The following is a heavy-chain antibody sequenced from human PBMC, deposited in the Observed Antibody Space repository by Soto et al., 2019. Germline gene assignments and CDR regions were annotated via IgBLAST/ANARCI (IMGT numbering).Heavy chain of an antibody. V-gene: IGHV4-39*01. D-gene: IGHD2-21*01. Sequence: SETLSLTCTVSGVSIHNSHSFWAWIRQPPGKGLQFIASVYHNGGAHYNSSLKSRVTISVDTANNQVSLRMRSLTAADTAFYYCGRVVEGATRHTDPHSWGPGILVTVST. CDR3: GRVVEGATRHTDPHS. J-gene: IGHJ4*02. CDR1: GVSIHNSHSF. CDR2: VYHNGGA.